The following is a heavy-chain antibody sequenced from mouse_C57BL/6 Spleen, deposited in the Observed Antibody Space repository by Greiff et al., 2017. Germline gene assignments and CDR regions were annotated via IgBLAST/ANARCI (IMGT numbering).Heavy chain of an antibody. CDR1: GYTFTDYE. J-gene: IGHJ1*03. CDR3: TESGVYYVYFDV. D-gene: IGHD1-1*01. CDR2: IDPETGGT. Sequence: QVQLQQSGAELVRPGASVTLSCKASGYTFTDYEMHWVKQTPVHGLEWIGAIDPETGGTAYNQKFKGKATLTADKSSSTAYMELRSLTSEDSAVYCCTESGVYYVYFDVWGTGTTVTVSS. V-gene: IGHV1-15*01.